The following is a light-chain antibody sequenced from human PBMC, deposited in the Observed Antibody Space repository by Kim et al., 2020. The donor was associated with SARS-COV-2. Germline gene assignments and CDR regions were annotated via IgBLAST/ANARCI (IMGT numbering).Light chain of an antibody. CDR2: GKN. CDR1: SLRSYY. J-gene: IGLJ2*01. Sequence: ELTQDPAVSVALGQTVRITCQGDSLRSYYASWYQQKPGQAPVLVIYGKNNRPSGIPDRFSGSSSGNTASLTITGAQAEDEADYYCNSRDSSGNHLVFGG. V-gene: IGLV3-19*01. CDR3: NSRDSSGNHLV.